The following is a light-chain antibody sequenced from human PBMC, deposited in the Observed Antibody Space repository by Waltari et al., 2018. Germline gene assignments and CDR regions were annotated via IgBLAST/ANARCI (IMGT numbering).Light chain of an antibody. V-gene: IGKV3-11*01. Sequence: EILLTQSPATLSLSPAASATISCRASQSVSSFLAWYQQKPGQAPRLLIYDASNRATGIPARFSGSGSGTDFTLTISSLEPEDFAVYYCQQRSDWPLTFGGGTKVEIK. J-gene: IGKJ4*01. CDR2: DAS. CDR3: QQRSDWPLT. CDR1: QSVSSF.